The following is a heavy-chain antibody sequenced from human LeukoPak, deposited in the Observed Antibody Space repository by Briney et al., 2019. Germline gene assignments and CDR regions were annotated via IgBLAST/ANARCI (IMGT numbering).Heavy chain of an antibody. CDR3: ATYSNSTLQYYYGLDV. CDR2: IRANSGGT. CDR1: GYTFTGYY. V-gene: IGHV1-2*02. Sequence: ASVKVSCKTSGYTFTGYYIHWVRQAPGQGLEWMGWIRANSGGTKNAQKFQGRVTMTRDTSISTAYMELNSLTSDDTAVYYCATYSNSTLQYYYGLDVWGQGTTVTVSS. D-gene: IGHD6-13*01. J-gene: IGHJ6*02.